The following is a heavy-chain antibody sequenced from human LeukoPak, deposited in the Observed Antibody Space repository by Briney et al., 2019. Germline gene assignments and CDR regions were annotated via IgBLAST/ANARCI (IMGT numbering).Heavy chain of an antibody. Sequence: SETLSLTCAVYGGSFSGYYWSWIRQPPGKGLEWIGEINHSGSTNCNPSLKSRVTISVDTSKNQFSLKLSSVTAADTAVYYCARYQVDSKVASSYYFDYWGQGTLVTVSS. J-gene: IGHJ4*02. CDR3: ARYQVDSKVASSYYFDY. CDR2: INHSGST. V-gene: IGHV4-34*01. D-gene: IGHD2-15*01. CDR1: GGSFSGYY.